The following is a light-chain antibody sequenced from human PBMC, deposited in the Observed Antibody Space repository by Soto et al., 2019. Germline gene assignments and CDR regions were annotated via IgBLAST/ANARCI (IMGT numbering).Light chain of an antibody. J-gene: IGLJ3*02. CDR3: SAYTSSSTRV. CDR1: RSDVGGYNY. CDR2: DVR. V-gene: IGLV2-14*01. Sequence: QSVLTQPASVSGSPGPSVTISCTGTRSDVGGYNYVSWYQQHPRTAPIRMIDDVRNRPSGVSNRFTSSMSGNTASLTISGLQAKDEAAYYFSAYTSSSTRVFGGATKLTVL.